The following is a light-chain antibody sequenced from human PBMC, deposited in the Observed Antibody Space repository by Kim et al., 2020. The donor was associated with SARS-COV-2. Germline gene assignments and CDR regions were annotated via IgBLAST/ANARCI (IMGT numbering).Light chain of an antibody. CDR2: AAS. J-gene: IGKJ2*01. V-gene: IGKV1-39*01. Sequence: DIQMTQSPSSLSASVGDRVTITCRASQSISSYLNWYQQKPGKAPKLLIYAASSLQSGVPSRFSGSGSGTDFTLTISSLQPEEFATYYCQQSYSTPYTFGHWTKLEI. CDR1: QSISSY. CDR3: QQSYSTPYT.